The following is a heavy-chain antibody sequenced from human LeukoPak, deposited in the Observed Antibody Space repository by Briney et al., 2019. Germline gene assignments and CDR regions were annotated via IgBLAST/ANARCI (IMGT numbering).Heavy chain of an antibody. V-gene: IGHV3-73*01. CDR2: IRSKSNSYAT. CDR1: GFTFSGSA. CDR3: TRVLMDFDWLIHYMDV. D-gene: IGHD3-9*01. Sequence: QTGGSLRLSCAASGFTFSGSAMHWVRQASGKGLEWFGRIRSKSNSYATAYAASVKGRFTISRDDSKNTAYLQMNSLKTEDTAVCYCTRVLMDFDWLIHYMDVWGKGTTVTISS. J-gene: IGHJ6*03.